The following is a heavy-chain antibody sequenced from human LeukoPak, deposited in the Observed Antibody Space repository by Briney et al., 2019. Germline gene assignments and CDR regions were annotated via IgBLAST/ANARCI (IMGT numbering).Heavy chain of an antibody. V-gene: IGHV3-74*01. CDR1: GFTFSNYW. D-gene: IGHD1-26*01. J-gene: IGHJ6*03. CDR3: ARVSSGSYFGYYYYYMDV. CDR2: INGDGSST. Sequence: GGSLRLSCAASGFTFSNYWMHWVRQAPGKGLVWVSRINGDGSSTSYADSVKGRFTISRDNAKNTLYLQMDSLRAEDTAVYYCARVSSGSYFGYYYYYMDVWGKGTTVTVSS.